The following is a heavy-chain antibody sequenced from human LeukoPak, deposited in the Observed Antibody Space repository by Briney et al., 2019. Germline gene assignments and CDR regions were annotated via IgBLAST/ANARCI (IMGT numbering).Heavy chain of an antibody. CDR3: AIPLFLPRAFDI. J-gene: IGHJ3*02. D-gene: IGHD2/OR15-2a*01. CDR1: GLTLSSYV. CDR2: IWYDGSNK. Sequence: PGRSLRLTRAPSGLTLSSYVMHWVRQAPGKGLEWVAVIWYDGSNKYYADSVKGRFTISRDNSKNTLYLQMNSLRAEDTAVYYCAIPLFLPRAFDIWGQGTMVTASS. V-gene: IGHV3-33*01.